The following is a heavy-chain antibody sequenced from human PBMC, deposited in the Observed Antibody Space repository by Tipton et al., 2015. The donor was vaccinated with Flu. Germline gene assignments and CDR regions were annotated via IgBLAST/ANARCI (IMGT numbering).Heavy chain of an antibody. CDR1: GASISSSNYH. D-gene: IGHD7-27*01. Sequence: TLSLTCNVSGASISSSNYHWNWIRQPAGKGLEWIGRIYTSGRTTYNPSLRSRVTMSVDTSKNQFSLRLSSVTAADTAVYFCARDGDQAAFDIWGHGTLVTVSS. CDR2: IYTSGRT. J-gene: IGHJ3*02. V-gene: IGHV4-61*02. CDR3: ARDGDQAAFDI.